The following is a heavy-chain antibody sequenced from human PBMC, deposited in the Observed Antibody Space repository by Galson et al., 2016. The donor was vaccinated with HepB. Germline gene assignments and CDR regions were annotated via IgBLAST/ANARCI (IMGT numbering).Heavy chain of an antibody. CDR1: GVSLRVSGAG. V-gene: IGHV2-5*01. Sequence: PALVKPTQTLTLTCTLSGVSLRVSGAGVGWIRQPPGKALEWLALIYWNDDKRYSPSLKSRLTITKDRSKTQVVLRMTNMDPEDKATYYCAHNYDFWSGHHPQNYFYSGMDVWGQGTTVTVSS. CDR3: AHNYDFWSGHHPQNYFYSGMDV. D-gene: IGHD3-3*01. CDR2: IYWNDDK. J-gene: IGHJ6*02.